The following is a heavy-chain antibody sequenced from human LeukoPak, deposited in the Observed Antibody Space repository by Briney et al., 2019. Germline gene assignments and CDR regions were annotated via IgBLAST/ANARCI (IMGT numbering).Heavy chain of an antibody. CDR3: ARGTSIKISSGRAIAPLYYYYMDV. D-gene: IGHD3-10*01. V-gene: IGHV3-74*01. CDR1: GFTFSSYW. Sequence: PGGSLRLSCAASGFTFSSYWMHWVRQAPGKGLVWVSRINSDGSSTSYADSVKGRFTISRGNAKNTLYLQMNTLRAEDTAVYYCARGTSIKISSGRAIAPLYYYYMDVWGKGTTVTVSS. J-gene: IGHJ6*03. CDR2: INSDGSST.